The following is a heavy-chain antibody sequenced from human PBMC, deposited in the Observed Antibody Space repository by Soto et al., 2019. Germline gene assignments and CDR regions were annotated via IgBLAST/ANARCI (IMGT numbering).Heavy chain of an antibody. V-gene: IGHV4-31*03. J-gene: IGHJ3*02. CDR2: INYSGST. D-gene: IGHD3-10*01. Sequence: QVQLQESGPGLVKPSQTLSLTCTVSGGSISSGGYFWSWIRQHPGKGLEWIGAINYSGSTYSNPSLTSRVTISVDTSKNPFSLKLSSVTAADTAVYYCARDILLWFGELPPRAPDAFDIWGQGTMVTVSS. CDR3: ARDILLWFGELPPRAPDAFDI. CDR1: GGSISSGGYF.